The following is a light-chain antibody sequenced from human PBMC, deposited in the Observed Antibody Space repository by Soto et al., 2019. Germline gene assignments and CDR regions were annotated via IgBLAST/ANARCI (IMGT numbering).Light chain of an antibody. CDR3: NSYAGSNNYVV. CDR1: SSDVGGYNF. J-gene: IGLJ2*01. CDR2: EVT. Sequence: QSALTQPPSASGSPGQSVTISCTGTSSDVGGYNFVSWYQQHPGKAPKLMIYEVTKRPSGVPDRFSGPKSGNTASLTVSGLQAEDEADYYCNSYAGSNNYVVFGGGTKLTVL. V-gene: IGLV2-8*01.